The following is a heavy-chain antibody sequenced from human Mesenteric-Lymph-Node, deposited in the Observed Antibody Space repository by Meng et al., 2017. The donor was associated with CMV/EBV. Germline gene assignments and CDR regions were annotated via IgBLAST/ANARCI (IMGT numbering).Heavy chain of an antibody. J-gene: IGHJ4*02. V-gene: IGHV3-30-3*01. CDR1: GFTFSSSA. CDR2: ISYDGSNK. Sequence: LSCAASGFTFSSSAMHWVRQAPGKGLEWVAVISYDGSNKYYADSVKGRFTISRDNSKNTLYLQMNSLRAEDTAVYYCAREVATMGDYWGQGTLVTVSS. D-gene: IGHD5-12*01. CDR3: AREVATMGDY.